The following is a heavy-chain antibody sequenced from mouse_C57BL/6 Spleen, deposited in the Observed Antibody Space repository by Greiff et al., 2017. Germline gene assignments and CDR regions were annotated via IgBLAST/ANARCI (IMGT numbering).Heavy chain of an antibody. D-gene: IGHD1-1*01. V-gene: IGHV5-17*01. Sequence: EVQRVESGGGLVKPGGSLKLSCAASGFTFSDYGMHWVRQAPEKGLEWVAYISSGSSTIYYADTVKGRFTISRDNAKNTLFLQMTSLGSEDTAMYYCARSCTTVVATEWGFAYWGQGTLVTVSA. CDR2: ISSGSSTI. J-gene: IGHJ3*01. CDR3: ARSCTTVVATEWGFAY. CDR1: GFTFSDYG.